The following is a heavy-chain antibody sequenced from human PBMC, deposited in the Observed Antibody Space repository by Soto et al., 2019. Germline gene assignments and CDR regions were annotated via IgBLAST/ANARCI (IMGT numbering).Heavy chain of an antibody. V-gene: IGHV2-5*02. Sequence: QITLKESGPTLVKPTQTLTLTCTFSGFSLSTSGVGVGWIRQPPGKALEWLAVIYWDDDRRYSPSLKSRLTITKDTSKNKVVLTMPNRDPVDTGTYYCAHASISPYYYYGMDVW. D-gene: IGHD1-20*01. CDR3: AHASISPYYYYGMDV. CDR2: IYWDDDR. J-gene: IGHJ6*01. CDR1: GFSLSTSGVG.